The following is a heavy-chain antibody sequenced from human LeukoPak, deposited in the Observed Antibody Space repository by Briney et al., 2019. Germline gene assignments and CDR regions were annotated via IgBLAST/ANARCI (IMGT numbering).Heavy chain of an antibody. D-gene: IGHD3-3*01. V-gene: IGHV3-49*05. Sequence: KPARSLRLSCTASGFTFGDYAMSWFRQAPGKGLEWVGFIRSKAYGGTTEYAASVKGKYTISRDDSKSIADLQMNSLKTEDTAVYYCTRFLYYYGMDVWGQGTTVTVSS. CDR2: IRSKAYGGTT. CDR1: GFTFGDYA. CDR3: TRFLYYYGMDV. J-gene: IGHJ6*02.